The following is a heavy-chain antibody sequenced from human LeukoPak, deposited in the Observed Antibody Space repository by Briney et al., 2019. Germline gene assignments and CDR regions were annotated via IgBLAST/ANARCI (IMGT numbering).Heavy chain of an antibody. D-gene: IGHD3-16*02. CDR3: ARDLGVIVHPSDY. J-gene: IGHJ4*02. Sequence: GGSLRLSCAASGFTLSSYAMHWVRQAPGKGLEWVAVISYDGSNKYYADSVKGRFTISRDNAKNSLYLQMNSLRAEDTAVYYCARDLGVIVHPSDYWGQGTLVTVSS. V-gene: IGHV3-30*04. CDR2: ISYDGSNK. CDR1: GFTLSSYA.